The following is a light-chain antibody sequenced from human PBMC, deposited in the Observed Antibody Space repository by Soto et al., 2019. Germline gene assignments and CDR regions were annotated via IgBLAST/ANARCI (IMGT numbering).Light chain of an antibody. V-gene: IGLV1-44*01. CDR2: NNN. CDR3: ATWDDSLNARGV. Sequence: QSVLTQTPSASGTPGQTVTISCSGSRSNIGNNAVSWYQQFPGTAPKLLIYNNNQRPSGVPDRFSGSESGTSASLAISGLRSEDEDDYYCATWDDSLNARGVFGGGTKLTVL. J-gene: IGLJ3*02. CDR1: RSNIGNNA.